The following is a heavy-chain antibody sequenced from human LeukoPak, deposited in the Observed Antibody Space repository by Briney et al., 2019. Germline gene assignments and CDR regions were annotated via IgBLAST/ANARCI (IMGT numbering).Heavy chain of an antibody. J-gene: IGHJ4*02. D-gene: IGHD5-12*01. V-gene: IGHV4-59*01. CDR1: GGSISSYY. Sequence: SETLSLTCTVSGGSISSYYWSWIRQPPGKGLEWIGYIYYSGSTNYNPSLKSRVTISVDTSKNQFSLKLSSVTAAGTAVYYCARLSRDGYNWAFDYWGQGTLVTVSS. CDR3: ARLSRDGYNWAFDY. CDR2: IYYSGST.